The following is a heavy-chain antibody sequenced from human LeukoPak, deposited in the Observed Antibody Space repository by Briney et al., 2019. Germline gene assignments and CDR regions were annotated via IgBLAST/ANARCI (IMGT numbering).Heavy chain of an antibody. CDR3: AKGSGINHYHWIDP. Sequence: GGSLRLSCAASGFTFSSYEMNWVRQAPGKGLEWVSYISSSGSTIYYADSVKGRFTLSRDNAKNSLLLQMNSLRAEDTALYYCAKGSGINHYHWIDPWGQGTLVTVSS. V-gene: IGHV3-48*03. J-gene: IGHJ5*02. CDR2: ISSSGSTI. CDR1: GFTFSSYE. D-gene: IGHD1-14*01.